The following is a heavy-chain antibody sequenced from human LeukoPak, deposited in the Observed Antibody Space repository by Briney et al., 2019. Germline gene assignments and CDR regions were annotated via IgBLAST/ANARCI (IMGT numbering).Heavy chain of an antibody. J-gene: IGHJ3*02. D-gene: IGHD4-17*01. CDR1: GYTFTGYY. CDR3: ARDDYGDRNAFDI. V-gene: IGHV1-2*02. CDR2: INPNSGGT. Sequence: ASVKVSCKASGYTFTGYYMHWVRQAPGQGLEWMGWINPNSGGTNYAQKFQGRVTMTRDTSISTAYMELSRLRSDDTAVYYCARDDYGDRNAFDIWGQGTMVTVSS.